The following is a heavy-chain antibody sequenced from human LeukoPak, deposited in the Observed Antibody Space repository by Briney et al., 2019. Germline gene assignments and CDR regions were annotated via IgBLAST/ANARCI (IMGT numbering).Heavy chain of an antibody. J-gene: IGHJ4*02. V-gene: IGHV4-38-2*01. CDR3: ARAVYYDSSGYYHNFDY. Sequence: SESLSLTCAVSGYSISSGYYWGWIRHPPGKGLEWIGSIYHSGSTYYNPSLKSRVTISVDTSENQFSLKLSSVTAADTAVYYCARAVYYDSSGYYHNFDYWGQGTLVTVSS. CDR2: IYHSGST. CDR1: GYSISSGYY. D-gene: IGHD3-22*01.